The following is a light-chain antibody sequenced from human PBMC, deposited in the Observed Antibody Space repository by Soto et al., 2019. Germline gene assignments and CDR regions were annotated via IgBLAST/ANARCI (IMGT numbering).Light chain of an antibody. Sequence: QSVLTQPASVSGSPGQSITISCTGSSNDVGLYNYVSWYQQHPGKAPKLMIYDVTERPSGVSNRFSGSKSGNTASLTISGLQAEDEGDYYCGSYTIRTTYVFGTGTKVTVL. CDR2: DVT. J-gene: IGLJ1*01. V-gene: IGLV2-14*03. CDR1: SNDVGLYNY. CDR3: GSYTIRTTYV.